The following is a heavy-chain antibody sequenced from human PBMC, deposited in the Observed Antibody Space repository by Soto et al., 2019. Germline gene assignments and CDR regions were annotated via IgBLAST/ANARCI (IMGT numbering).Heavy chain of an antibody. V-gene: IGHV3-15*01. D-gene: IGHD6-19*01. J-gene: IGHJ4*02. Sequence: GGSLRLSCAASGFTFSNAWMSWVRQAPGKGLEWVGRIKSKTDGGTTDYAAPVKGRITISRDDSKNTLYLQMNSLKTEDTAVYYCTTDYYSSGWRVDYWGQGTLVTVSS. CDR3: TTDYYSSGWRVDY. CDR1: GFTFSNAW. CDR2: IKSKTDGGTT.